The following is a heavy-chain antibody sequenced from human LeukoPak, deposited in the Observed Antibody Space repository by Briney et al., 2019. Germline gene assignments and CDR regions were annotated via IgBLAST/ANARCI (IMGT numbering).Heavy chain of an antibody. V-gene: IGHV3-23*01. D-gene: IGHD3-22*01. CDR2: ISGSGGST. CDR3: AKDYTMIVVVLTYAFDI. CDR1: GFTFSSYA. Sequence: GGSLRLSCAASGFTFSSYARSWIRQAPGKGLEWAAAISGSGGSTYYADSVNGRFTISRDNSKNTLYLQMNSLRAEDTAVYYCAKDYTMIVVVLTYAFDIWGQGTMVTVSS. J-gene: IGHJ3*02.